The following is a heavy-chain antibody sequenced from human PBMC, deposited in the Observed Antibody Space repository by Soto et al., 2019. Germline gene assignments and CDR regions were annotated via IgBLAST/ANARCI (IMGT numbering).Heavy chain of an antibody. CDR3: VRGKMGGMSTIVRGERFDP. D-gene: IGHD2-21*01. Sequence: QVQLVQSGAEVKKPGSSVKVSCKASGVPFNNHAINWVRQAPGQGLEWMGGIIPIFGTSNYAQKCQGRVTINAADSTRTANVELRRLRYEDTALYYAVRGKMGGMSTIVRGERFDPWGQGTLVTVSS. CDR2: IIPIFGTS. CDR1: GVPFNNHA. V-gene: IGHV1-69*01. J-gene: IGHJ5*02.